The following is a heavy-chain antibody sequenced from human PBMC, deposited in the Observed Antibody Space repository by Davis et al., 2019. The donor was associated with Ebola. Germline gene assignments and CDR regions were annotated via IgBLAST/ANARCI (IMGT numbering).Heavy chain of an antibody. CDR1: GGTFSSYA. CDR2: IIPIFGTA. J-gene: IGHJ6*03. Sequence: SVKVSCKASGGTFSSYAISWVRQAPGQGLEWMGGIIPIFGTANYAQKFQGRVTITADESTSTAYMELSSLRSEDTAVYYCARDSIHYGSGSYSQIDYYYYYMDVWGKGTTVTVSS. V-gene: IGHV1-69*13. D-gene: IGHD3-10*01. CDR3: ARDSIHYGSGSYSQIDYYYYYMDV.